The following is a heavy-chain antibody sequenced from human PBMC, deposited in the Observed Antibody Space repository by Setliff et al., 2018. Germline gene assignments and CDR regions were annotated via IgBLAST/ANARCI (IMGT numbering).Heavy chain of an antibody. J-gene: IGHJ4*02. CDR3: ARGRYYEGNSYYFPFDF. CDR2: VYNNGNNGIT. Sequence: SETLSLTCTVSGGSITNSYWSWIRQTPGKGLEWIGYVYNNGNNGITKYNPSLRSRVTMSLDTSKNNFSMQLRSVTAADTALYYCARGRYYEGNSYYFPFDFWGQGMLVTVSS. CDR1: GGSITNSY. V-gene: IGHV4-59*13. D-gene: IGHD3-22*01.